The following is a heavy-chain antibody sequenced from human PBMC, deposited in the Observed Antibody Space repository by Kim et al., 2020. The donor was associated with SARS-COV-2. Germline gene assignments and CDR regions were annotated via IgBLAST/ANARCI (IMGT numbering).Heavy chain of an antibody. CDR3: TRGQSFDF. J-gene: IGHJ4*02. CDR2: IGHGGFTK. CDR1: GFIFSTYE. V-gene: IGHV3-48*03. D-gene: IGHD4-4*01. Sequence: GGSLRLSCVASGFIFSTYEMNWVRQAPGKGLEWISYIGHGGFTKYYTDSVKGRFTISRDNGKKTLYLQMKSLRAEDTAVYFCTRGQSFDFWGQGTLVTVAS.